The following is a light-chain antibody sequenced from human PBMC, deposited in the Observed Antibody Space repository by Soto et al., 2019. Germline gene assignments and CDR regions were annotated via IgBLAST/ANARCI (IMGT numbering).Light chain of an antibody. V-gene: IGLV1-40*01. CDR2: GNS. CDR1: SSTIGAGFD. CDR3: QSYDSSRSGVV. Sequence: QSVLTQPPSVSGAPGQRVTLSCTGGSSTIGAGFDVLWYQQLPGTAPKLLISGNSNRPSGVPDRFSGSKSGTAASLAITGLQAEDEAEYYCQSYDSSRSGVVVGGGTKLTVL. J-gene: IGLJ2*01.